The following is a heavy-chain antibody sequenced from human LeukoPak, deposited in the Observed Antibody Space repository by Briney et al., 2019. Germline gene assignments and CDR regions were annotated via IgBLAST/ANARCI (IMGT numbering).Heavy chain of an antibody. CDR3: ARDQGGVTGTPYYFDY. V-gene: IGHV1-69*05. Sequence: SVTVSCKASGGTFSSYAISWVRQAPGQRLEWMGGIIPIFGTANYAQKFQGRVTITTDESTSTAYMELSSLRSEDTAVYYCARDQGGVTGTPYYFDYWGQGTLVTVSS. D-gene: IGHD1-20*01. CDR2: IIPIFGTA. J-gene: IGHJ4*02. CDR1: GGTFSSYA.